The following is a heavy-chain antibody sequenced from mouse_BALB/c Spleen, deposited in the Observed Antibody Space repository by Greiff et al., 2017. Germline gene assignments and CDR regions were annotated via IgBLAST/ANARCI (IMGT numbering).Heavy chain of an antibody. V-gene: IGHV3-1*02. J-gene: IGHJ4*01. CDR3: ARCDYGNYVPHAMDY. D-gene: IGHD2-1*01. Sequence: EVQLQQSGPDLVKPSQSLSLTCTVTGYSITSGYSWHWIRQFPGNKLEWMGYIHYSGSTNYNPSLKSRISITRDTSKNQFFLQLNSVTTEDTATYYCARCDYGNYVPHAMDYWGQGTSVTVSS. CDR2: IHYSGST. CDR1: GYSITSGYS.